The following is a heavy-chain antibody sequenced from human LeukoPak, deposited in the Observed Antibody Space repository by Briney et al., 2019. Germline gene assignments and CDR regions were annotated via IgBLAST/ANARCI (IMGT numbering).Heavy chain of an antibody. CDR2: ISAYNGNT. D-gene: IGHD6-13*01. Sequence: ASVKVSYKASGYTFTSYGISWVRQAPGQGLEWMGWISAYNGNTNYAQKLQGRVTMTTDTSTSTAYMELRSLRSDDTAVYYCARIAAAGTHNWFDPWGQGTLVTVSS. J-gene: IGHJ5*02. V-gene: IGHV1-18*01. CDR3: ARIAAAGTHNWFDP. CDR1: GYTFTSYG.